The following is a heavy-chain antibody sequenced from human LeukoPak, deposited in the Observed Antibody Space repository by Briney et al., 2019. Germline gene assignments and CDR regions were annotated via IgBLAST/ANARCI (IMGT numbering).Heavy chain of an antibody. J-gene: IGHJ6*02. Sequence: GGSLRLSCAASGFTFSDHYMSWIRQAPGKGLEWVSYISSSGSTIYYADSVKGRFTISRDNAKNSLYLQMNSLRAEDTAVYYCARGRSPSASYGMDVWGQGTTVTVSS. V-gene: IGHV3-11*04. CDR2: ISSSGSTI. CDR1: GFTFSDHY. D-gene: IGHD6-6*01. CDR3: ARGRSPSASYGMDV.